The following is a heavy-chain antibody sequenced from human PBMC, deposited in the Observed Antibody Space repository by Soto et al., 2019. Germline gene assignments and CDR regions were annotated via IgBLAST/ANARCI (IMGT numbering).Heavy chain of an antibody. D-gene: IGHD3-10*01. CDR2: IWYDGSNK. CDR3: ARDLVTMVRGAKIQHYSSYGMDV. V-gene: IGHV3-33*01. Sequence: GGSLRLSCAASGFTFSSYGMHWVRQAPGKGLEWVAVIWYDGSNKYYADSVKGRFTISRDNSKNTLYLQMNSLRAEDTAVYYCARDLVTMVRGAKIQHYSSYGMDVWGQGTTVTVSS. J-gene: IGHJ6*02. CDR1: GFTFSSYG.